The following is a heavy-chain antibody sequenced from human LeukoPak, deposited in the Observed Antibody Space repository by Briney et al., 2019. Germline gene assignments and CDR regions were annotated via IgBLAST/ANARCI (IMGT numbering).Heavy chain of an antibody. J-gene: IGHJ5*02. CDR2: IYYSGST. CDR3: ARATPYCSSTSCYHNWFDP. Sequence: PSETLSLTCTVSGGSISSYYWSWIRQPPGKGLEWIGYIYYSGSTNYNPSLKSRVTISVDTSKNQFSLKLSSVTAADTAVYYCARATPYCSSTSCYHNWFDPWGQGTLVTVSS. V-gene: IGHV4-59*08. D-gene: IGHD2-2*01. CDR1: GGSISSYY.